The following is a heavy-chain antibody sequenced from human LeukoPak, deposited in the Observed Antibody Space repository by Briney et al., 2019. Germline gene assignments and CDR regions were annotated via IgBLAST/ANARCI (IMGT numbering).Heavy chain of an antibody. Sequence: GGSLRLSCAASGFTFSSYWMSWVRQAPGKGLEWVANIKQDGSEKYYVDSVKGRFTISRDNAKNSLYLQMNSLRAEDTAVYYCARDLGVRYYDSTGSRELYFDYWGQGALVTVSS. CDR2: IKQDGSEK. CDR3: ARDLGVRYYDSTGSRELYFDY. J-gene: IGHJ4*02. CDR1: GFTFSSYW. V-gene: IGHV3-7*01. D-gene: IGHD3-22*01.